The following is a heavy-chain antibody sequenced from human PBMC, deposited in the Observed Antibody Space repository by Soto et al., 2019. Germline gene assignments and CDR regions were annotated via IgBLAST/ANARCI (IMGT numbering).Heavy chain of an antibody. D-gene: IGHD2-2*02. V-gene: IGHV3-30*18. Sequence: SGGSLRLSCAASGFTFSSYGMHWVRQAPGKGLEWVAVISYDGSNKYYADSVKGRFTISRDNSKNTLYLQMNSLRAEDTAVYYCEKDIGERYQLLYEGPHGMDVWGQGTTVTVSS. CDR2: ISYDGSNK. CDR3: EKDIGERYQLLYEGPHGMDV. CDR1: GFTFSSYG. J-gene: IGHJ6*02.